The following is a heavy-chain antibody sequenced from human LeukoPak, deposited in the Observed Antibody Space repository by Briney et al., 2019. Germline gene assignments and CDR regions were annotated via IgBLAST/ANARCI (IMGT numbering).Heavy chain of an antibody. CDR2: INPNSGGT. Sequence: ASVKVSCKASGYTFTGYYMHWVRHAPEQGLEWMGRINPNSGGTNYAQKFQGRVTMTRDTSISTAYMELSRLRSDDTAGYYCAPTTVNDFDSSGQGTLVNVSS. CDR3: APTTVNDFDS. D-gene: IGHD4-17*01. V-gene: IGHV1-2*06. J-gene: IGHJ4*01. CDR1: GYTFTGYY.